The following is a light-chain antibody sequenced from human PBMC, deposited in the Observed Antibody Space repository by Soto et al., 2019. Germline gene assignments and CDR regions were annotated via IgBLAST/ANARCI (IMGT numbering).Light chain of an antibody. J-gene: IGKJ5*01. CDR3: QQNGSLPLT. Sequence: EIVVTQSPGTLSLSPGERATLSCRASQSLSGGYLAWFQQKPGQTPRLLIYSASNRATGIPDRFSGSGSGTDFTLTISRLEPEDFVVYYCQQNGSLPLTCGQGTRLEIK. CDR1: QSLSGGY. V-gene: IGKV3-20*01. CDR2: SAS.